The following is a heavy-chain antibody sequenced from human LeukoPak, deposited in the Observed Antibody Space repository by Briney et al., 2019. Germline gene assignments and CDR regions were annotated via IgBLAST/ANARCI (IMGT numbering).Heavy chain of an antibody. V-gene: IGHV4-59*08. Sequence: SETLSLTCTVSGGSISTYYWGWVRQPPGKGLEWIGYIYYIGSTNFNPSLKSRVSISVDTSKNQFSLKLTSVTAADTAMYYCARPRSSGSYAAFDIWGQGTMVTVSS. CDR2: IYYIGST. CDR3: ARPRSSGSYAAFDI. J-gene: IGHJ3*02. CDR1: GGSISTYY. D-gene: IGHD1-26*01.